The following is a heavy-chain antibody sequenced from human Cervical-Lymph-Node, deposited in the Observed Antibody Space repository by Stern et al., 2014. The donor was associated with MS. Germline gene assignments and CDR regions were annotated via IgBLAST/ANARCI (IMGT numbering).Heavy chain of an antibody. CDR2: ISAYNGNT. V-gene: IGHV1-18*01. D-gene: IGHD2-15*01. Sequence: QVQLVQSGAEVKKPGASVKVSCKASGYTFTSYSISWVRQAPGQGLEWMGWISAYNGNTSYAQKLHGRVTMTTDTSTSTAYMELRSLGSDDSAVYYCARDDGGFCTGGTCSNYWGQGTLVTVSS. CDR1: GYTFTSYS. J-gene: IGHJ4*02. CDR3: ARDDGGFCTGGTCSNY.